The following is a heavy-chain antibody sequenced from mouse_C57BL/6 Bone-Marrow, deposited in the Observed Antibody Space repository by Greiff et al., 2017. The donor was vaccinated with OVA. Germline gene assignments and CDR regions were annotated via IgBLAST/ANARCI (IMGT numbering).Heavy chain of an antibody. Sequence: DVKLVESGGGLVKPGGSLKLSCAASGFTFSSYAMSWVRPTPEKRLEWVATISPGGSYTYYPDNVKGRFTISRDNAKNNLYLQMSHLKSEDTAMYYCARDGGVAYWGQGTLVTVSA. CDR3: ARDGGVAY. V-gene: IGHV5-4*01. J-gene: IGHJ3*01. CDR1: GFTFSSYA. CDR2: ISPGGSYT.